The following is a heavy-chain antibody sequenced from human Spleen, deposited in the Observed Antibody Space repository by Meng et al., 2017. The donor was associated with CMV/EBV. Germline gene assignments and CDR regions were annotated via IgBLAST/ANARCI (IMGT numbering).Heavy chain of an antibody. D-gene: IGHD4-23*01. J-gene: IGHJ4*02. Sequence: ASVKVSCKASGYTFTGYYMHWVRQAPGQGLEWMGIINPSGGSTSYAQKFQGRVTMTRDTSTSTVYMELSSLRSEDTAVYYCARGLGGSPHSVVFDYWGQGTLVTVSS. CDR2: INPSGGST. CDR3: ARGLGGSPHSVVFDY. CDR1: GYTFTGYY. V-gene: IGHV1-46*01.